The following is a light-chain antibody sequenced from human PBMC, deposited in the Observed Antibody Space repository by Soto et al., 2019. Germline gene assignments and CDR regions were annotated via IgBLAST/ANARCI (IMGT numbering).Light chain of an antibody. CDR2: DAS. CDR1: QDISSY. Sequence: TQSPSSLSASVGDRVTITCQASQDISSYLAWYQQKPGQAPRLLIYDASNRATGIPARFSGSGSGTDFTLTISSLEPEDFAVYYCQQRRNWPPLTFGGGTKVDIK. V-gene: IGKV3-11*01. CDR3: QQRRNWPPLT. J-gene: IGKJ4*01.